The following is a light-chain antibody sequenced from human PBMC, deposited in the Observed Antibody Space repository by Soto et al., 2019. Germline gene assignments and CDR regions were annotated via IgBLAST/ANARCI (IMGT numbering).Light chain of an antibody. CDR2: GAS. J-gene: IGKJ5*01. Sequence: EIVMTQSPATLSVSPGERATLSCRASESLTINLAWYQQKPGQAPRLLLYGASTRATGIPARVSGSGSGTEFTLTISSLQYEDFAVYYCQQYHNWPLTFGQGTRLEIK. CDR3: QQYHNWPLT. V-gene: IGKV3D-15*01. CDR1: ESLTIN.